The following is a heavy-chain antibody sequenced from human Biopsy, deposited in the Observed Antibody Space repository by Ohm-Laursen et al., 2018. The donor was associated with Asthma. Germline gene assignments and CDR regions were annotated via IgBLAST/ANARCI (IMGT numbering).Heavy chain of an antibody. V-gene: IGHV3-9*01. Sequence: RSLRLSCSASGFTFSSYAMSWVRQAPGKGLEWVSGISWNSGSIGYADSVKGRFTISRDNAKNSLYLQMNSLRAEDTALYYCAKGEWELLEANFDYWGQGTLVTVSS. CDR3: AKGEWELLEANFDY. CDR1: GFTFSSYA. CDR2: ISWNSGSI. D-gene: IGHD1-26*01. J-gene: IGHJ4*02.